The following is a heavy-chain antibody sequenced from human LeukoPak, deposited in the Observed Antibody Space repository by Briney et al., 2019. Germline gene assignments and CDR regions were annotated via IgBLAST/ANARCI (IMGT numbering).Heavy chain of an antibody. CDR1: GFILSDHY. J-gene: IGHJ4*02. Sequence: GSLRLSCAASGFILSDHYMDWIRQPPGKGLEWIGEINHSGSTNYNPSLKSRVTISVDTSKNQFSLKLSSVTAADTAVYYCARSRWLQLPDYWGQGTLVTVSS. CDR3: ARSRWLQLPDY. CDR2: INHSGST. V-gene: IGHV4-34*01. D-gene: IGHD5-24*01.